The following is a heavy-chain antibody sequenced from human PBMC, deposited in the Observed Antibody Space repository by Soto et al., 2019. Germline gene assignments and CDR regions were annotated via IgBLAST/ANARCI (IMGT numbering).Heavy chain of an antibody. D-gene: IGHD2-21*02. CDR1: GYTFTSYA. CDR2: INAGNGNR. CDR3: ARGGGIVVVTAPYDH. V-gene: IGHV1-3*01. Sequence: ASVKVSCKASGYTFTSYAMHWVRQAPGQRREWMGWINAGNGNRKYSQKFQGRVTITRDTSASTAYMELSSLRSEDTAVYYCARGGGIVVVTAPYDHWGQGTLVTVSS. J-gene: IGHJ4*02.